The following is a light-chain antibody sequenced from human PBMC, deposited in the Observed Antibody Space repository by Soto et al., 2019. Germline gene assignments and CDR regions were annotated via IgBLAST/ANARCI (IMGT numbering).Light chain of an antibody. Sequence: EIVLTQSPGTLSLSPGERATLSCRASXSVSSRYLAWYQQKPGQAPRLLIYGASSRATGIPDRFSGSGSGTDFTLTISRLEPEDFAVYYCQQYGSSPRTFGQGTKVEIK. CDR1: XSVSSRY. CDR3: QQYGSSPRT. V-gene: IGKV3-20*01. J-gene: IGKJ1*01. CDR2: GAS.